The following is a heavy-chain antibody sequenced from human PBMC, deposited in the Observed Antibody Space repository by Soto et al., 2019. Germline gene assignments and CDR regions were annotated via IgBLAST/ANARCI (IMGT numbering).Heavy chain of an antibody. D-gene: IGHD2-21*01. CDR1: GGSISSYY. CDR3: TRGGDPYKTGH. V-gene: IGHV4-59*01. CDR2: IHYSGST. Sequence: SETLSLTCTVSGGSISSYYWSWIRQPPGKGLEWIGYIHYSGSTNYNPSLKGRVTMSVDTSKNQFSLKLTSVNTSDTAIYYCTRGGDPYKTGHWGQGTLVTVS. J-gene: IGHJ4*02.